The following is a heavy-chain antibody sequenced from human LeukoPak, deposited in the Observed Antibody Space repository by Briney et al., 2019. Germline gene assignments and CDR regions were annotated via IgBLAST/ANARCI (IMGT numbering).Heavy chain of an antibody. D-gene: IGHD6-13*01. V-gene: IGHV3-30*18. CDR2: ISYDGSNK. J-gene: IGHJ4*02. CDR1: GFTFSSYG. CDR3: AKDEIAAAVSSFDY. Sequence: PGGSLRLSCAASGFTFSSYGMHWVRQAPGKGLEWVAVISYDGSNKYYADSVKGRFTISRDNSKNTLYLQMNSLRAEDTAVYYCAKDEIAAAVSSFDYWGQGTLVTVSS.